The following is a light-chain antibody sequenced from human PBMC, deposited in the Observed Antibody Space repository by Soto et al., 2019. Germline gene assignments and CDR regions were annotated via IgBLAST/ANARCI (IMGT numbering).Light chain of an antibody. CDR1: QNISTN. CDR3: QQSYSSSSYM. J-gene: IGKJ2*01. CDR2: AAS. V-gene: IGKV1-39*01. Sequence: DIQMTQSPSSLYASVGDRVTITCRASQNISTNLNWYQQKPGKAPNLLIYAASSLQGEVPSRSSGRGSGTQVTLTICSRPPDDSATYYCQQSYSSSSYMLGQGTKL.